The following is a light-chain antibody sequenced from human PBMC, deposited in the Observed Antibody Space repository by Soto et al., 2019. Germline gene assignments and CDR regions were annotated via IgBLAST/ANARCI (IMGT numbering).Light chain of an antibody. J-gene: IGKJ5*01. CDR3: QQYGSSSPLT. CDR2: DAA. Sequence: EIVLTLSPGTLSLSPGERATLSCRASQSVSSSYLVCYQQKPGQPPRLLIYDAASRAIGSPARFSGSGAGTDFTLTISSLVPEEFAVDYCQQYGSSSPLTFGQGTRLEIK. CDR1: QSVSSSY. V-gene: IGKV3-20*01.